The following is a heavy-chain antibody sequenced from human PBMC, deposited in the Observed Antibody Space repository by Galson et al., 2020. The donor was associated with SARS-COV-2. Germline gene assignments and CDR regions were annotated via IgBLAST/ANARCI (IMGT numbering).Heavy chain of an antibody. CDR2: ISTDGNNK. V-gene: IGHV3-30*03. CDR3: ARAGYSSTWTLGDAFDV. J-gene: IGHJ3*01. D-gene: IGHD6-13*01. CDR1: GFTFNNYG. Sequence: QAGGSLRLSCAASGFTFNNYGMHWVRQAPGKGLEWVAVISTDGNNKYDADSVKGRFTISRDKSNNTLYLQMNSLRPEDTAVYFCARAGYSSTWTLGDAFDVWGQGTLVTVSS.